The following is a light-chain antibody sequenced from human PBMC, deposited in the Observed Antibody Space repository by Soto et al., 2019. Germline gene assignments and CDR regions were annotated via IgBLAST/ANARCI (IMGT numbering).Light chain of an antibody. V-gene: IGLV1-44*01. CDR3: AAWDDSLNGVV. J-gene: IGLJ2*01. CDR2: SNN. Sequence: QSVLTQPPSASGTPGQRVTISCSGXSSNIGSNTVNWYQQLPGTAPKLLIYSNNQRPSGVPDRFSGSKSGTSASLAISGLQSEDEADYYCAAWDDSLNGVVFGGGTKVTVL. CDR1: SSNIGSNT.